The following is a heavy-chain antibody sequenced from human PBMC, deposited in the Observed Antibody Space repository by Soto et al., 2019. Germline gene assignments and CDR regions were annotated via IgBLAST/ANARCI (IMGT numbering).Heavy chain of an antibody. V-gene: IGHV1-18*01. CDR2: ISAYNGNT. CDR1: GYTFTSYG. J-gene: IGHJ5*02. CDR3: ARVVGALGHWFDP. D-gene: IGHD1-26*01. Sequence: ASVKVSCKASGYTFTSYGISWLRQAPGQGLEWMGRISAYNGNTNYAQTLQGRVTMTTDTSTSTAYMELRSLRSDDTAVYYCARVVGALGHWFDPWGQGTLVTVS.